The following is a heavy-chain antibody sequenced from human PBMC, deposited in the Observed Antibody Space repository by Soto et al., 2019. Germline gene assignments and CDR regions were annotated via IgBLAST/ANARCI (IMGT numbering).Heavy chain of an antibody. CDR2: IYYSGST. V-gene: IGHV4-59*06. J-gene: IGHJ4*02. CDR3: SREYSRGGYRAYYLDY. CDR1: GGSISSYY. Sequence: PSETMSLTCRLSGGSISSYYWNWIRQAPGKGLEWIGYIYYSGSTYYNPSLKSRVTISVDTSKNQFSLKLSSVTAADTAVYYLSREYSRGGYRAYYLDYWFQGTLVTVSS. D-gene: IGHD6-19*01.